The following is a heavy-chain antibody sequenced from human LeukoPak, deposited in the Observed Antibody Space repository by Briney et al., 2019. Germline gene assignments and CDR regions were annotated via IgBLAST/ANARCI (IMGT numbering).Heavy chain of an antibody. D-gene: IGHD2-15*01. Sequence: SETLSLTCAVYGGSFSGYYWSWIRQPPGKGLEWIGEINHSGSTNHNPSLKSRVTISVDTSKNQFSLKLSSVTAADTAVYYCARACSGGSCYSVIDYWGQGTRVTVSS. J-gene: IGHJ4*02. V-gene: IGHV4-34*01. CDR1: GGSFSGYY. CDR2: INHSGST. CDR3: ARACSGGSCYSVIDY.